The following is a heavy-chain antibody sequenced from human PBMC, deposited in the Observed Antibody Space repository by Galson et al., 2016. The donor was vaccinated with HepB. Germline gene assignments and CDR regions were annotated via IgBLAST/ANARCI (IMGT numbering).Heavy chain of an antibody. CDR3: ARTSMVRGGIYWFDP. CDR1: GYSFTSYY. Sequence: QSGAEVKKPGESLKISCKGSGYSFTSYYIAWVRQMPGKGLEWMGIIYPGDSDTTYSPSFQGQVTISADKSISTAYLQWSSLKASDTAMYYCARTSMVRGGIYWFDPWGQGTLVTVSS. CDR2: IYPGDSDT. V-gene: IGHV5-51*01. D-gene: IGHD3-10*01. J-gene: IGHJ5*02.